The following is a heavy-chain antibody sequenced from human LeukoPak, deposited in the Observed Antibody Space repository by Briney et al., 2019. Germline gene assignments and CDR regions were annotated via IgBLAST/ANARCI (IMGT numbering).Heavy chain of an antibody. CDR2: IAPKSGDT. D-gene: IGHD3-3*02. Sequence: ASVTVSCKASGYTFSDFYIHWVRQAPGQGLEYVGWIAPKSGDTYSPQRFQGRVTMTRDASISTAYMELSSLRSDDTAVYFCARVRLADERAWAYWGQGTLVTVSS. V-gene: IGHV1-2*02. CDR3: ARVRLADERAWAY. J-gene: IGHJ4*02. CDR1: GYTFSDFY.